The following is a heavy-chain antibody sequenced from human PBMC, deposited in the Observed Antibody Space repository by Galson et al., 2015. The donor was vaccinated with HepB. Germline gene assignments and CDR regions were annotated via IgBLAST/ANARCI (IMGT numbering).Heavy chain of an antibody. CDR2: ISYDGSNK. V-gene: IGHV3-30*18. Sequence: SLRLSCAASGFTFSSYGMHWVRQAPGKGLEWVAVISYDGSNKYYADSVKGRFTISRDNSKNTLYLQMNSLRAEDTAVYYCAKAPTIFGVAESFDIWGQGTMVTVSS. CDR1: GFTFSSYG. D-gene: IGHD3-3*01. CDR3: AKAPTIFGVAESFDI. J-gene: IGHJ3*02.